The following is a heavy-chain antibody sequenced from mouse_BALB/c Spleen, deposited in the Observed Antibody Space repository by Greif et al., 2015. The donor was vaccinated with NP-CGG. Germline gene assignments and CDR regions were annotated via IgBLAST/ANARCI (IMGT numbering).Heavy chain of an antibody. J-gene: IGHJ2*01. D-gene: IGHD2-1*01. V-gene: IGHV14-1*02. CDR1: GFNIKDYY. Sequence: EVQLQQSGAELVRPGALVKLSRKASGFNIKDYYMHWVKQRPEQGLEWIGWIDPENGNTIYDPKFQGKASITADTSSNTAYLQLSSLTSEDTAVYYCARSGNYEGDYWGQGTTLTVSS. CDR3: ARSGNYEGDY. CDR2: IDPENGNT.